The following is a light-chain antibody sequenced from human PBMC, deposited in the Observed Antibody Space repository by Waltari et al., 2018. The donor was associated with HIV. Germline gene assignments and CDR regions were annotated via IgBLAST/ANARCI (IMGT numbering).Light chain of an antibody. CDR3: QQSYRSPRT. CDR1: QSISTY. J-gene: IGKJ1*01. Sequence: VGDRVTLTCRTSQSISTYLNWYQHRPGKAPTLLIYVVSHLASGVPSRFSGSGFGTDFTLTISSLQPEDFATYYCQQSYRSPRTFGQGTKVEIK. V-gene: IGKV1-39*01. CDR2: VVS.